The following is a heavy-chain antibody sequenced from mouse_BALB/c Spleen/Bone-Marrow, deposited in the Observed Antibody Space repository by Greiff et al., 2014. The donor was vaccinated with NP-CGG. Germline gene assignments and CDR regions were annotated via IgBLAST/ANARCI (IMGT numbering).Heavy chain of an antibody. Sequence: VQLQQSGAELVRPGTSVKVSCKASGYAFTDYLMEWLKQRPGQGLEWIGVINPGSGSTNYNEKFKDKATLTADTSSNTAYMQLSSLTSDDSAVYFWARYDGYLDYWGQGTTLTVSS. J-gene: IGHJ2*01. D-gene: IGHD2-3*01. V-gene: IGHV1-54*01. CDR2: INPGSGST. CDR3: ARYDGYLDY. CDR1: GYAFTDYL.